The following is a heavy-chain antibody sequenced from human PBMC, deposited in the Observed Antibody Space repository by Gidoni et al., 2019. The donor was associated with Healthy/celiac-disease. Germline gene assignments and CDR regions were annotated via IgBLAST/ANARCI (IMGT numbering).Heavy chain of an antibody. Sequence: EVQLVETGGGLIQPGGYLRLSCAASGSTVSSHYMRWVRQAPGKGLEWVSVIYSGGSTYSADSVKGRFPISRDNSKNTLYLQMNSLRAEDTAVYYCARAHMPGYSSGWYFDYWGQGTLVTVSS. CDR2: IYSGGST. J-gene: IGHJ4*02. CDR3: ARAHMPGYSSGWYFDY. D-gene: IGHD6-19*01. CDR1: GSTVSSHY. V-gene: IGHV3-53*02.